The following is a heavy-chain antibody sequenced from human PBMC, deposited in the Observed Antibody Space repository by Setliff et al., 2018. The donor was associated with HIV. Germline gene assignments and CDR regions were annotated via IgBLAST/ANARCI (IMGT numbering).Heavy chain of an antibody. CDR2: INHSGST. CDR1: GGSFSGYY. Sequence: SETLSLTCAVYGGSFSGYYWSWIRQPPGKGLEWIGEINHSGSTNYNMSLWSRVTISVDKSKNQFSLKLISVTAADTAVYYCAGDRGVANYFDYWGHGTLVTVSS. CDR3: AGDRGVANYFDY. V-gene: IGHV4-34*01. J-gene: IGHJ4*01. D-gene: IGHD3-10*01.